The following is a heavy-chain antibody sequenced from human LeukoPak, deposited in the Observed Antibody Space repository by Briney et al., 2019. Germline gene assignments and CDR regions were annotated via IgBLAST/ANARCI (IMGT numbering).Heavy chain of an antibody. CDR3: AKVGAVTTYFDY. Sequence: GGSLRLSCAASGFTFSSYSMNWVRQAPGKGLEWVSSISSSSSSIYYADSVKGRFTISRDNAKNSLYLQMNSLRAEDTAVYYCAKVGAVTTYFDYWGQGTLVTVSS. D-gene: IGHD4-17*01. CDR2: ISSSSSSI. J-gene: IGHJ4*02. CDR1: GFTFSSYS. V-gene: IGHV3-21*04.